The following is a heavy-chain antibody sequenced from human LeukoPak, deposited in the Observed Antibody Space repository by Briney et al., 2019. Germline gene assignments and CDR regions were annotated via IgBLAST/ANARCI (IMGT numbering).Heavy chain of an antibody. Sequence: PSETLSLTCVVSGVSISSSYWSWIRQPPGKGLEWIGYIFYSGSTHSNPSLRSRVTISMDMSNNQFSLKLTSVTAADTAVYYCARHRAYYDSGPFDYWGQGSLVTVSS. CDR2: IFYSGST. CDR1: GVSISSSY. V-gene: IGHV4-59*08. D-gene: IGHD3-16*01. J-gene: IGHJ4*02. CDR3: ARHRAYYDSGPFDY.